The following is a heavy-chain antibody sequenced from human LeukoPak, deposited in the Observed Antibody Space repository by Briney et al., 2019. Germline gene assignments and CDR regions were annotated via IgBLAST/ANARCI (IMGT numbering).Heavy chain of an antibody. V-gene: IGHV3-30-3*01. Sequence: GGSLRLSCAASGFNFNTYGIHWVRQAPGKGLEWVTFISHDGTDKYYAESVKGRFSVSRDSSKNTVFVQMNSLRPEDTALYYCARVREIAWAKSDGSDFWGQGTLVTVSS. CDR2: ISHDGTDK. D-gene: IGHD2-21*01. CDR1: GFNFNTYG. CDR3: ARVREIAWAKSDGSDF. J-gene: IGHJ4*02.